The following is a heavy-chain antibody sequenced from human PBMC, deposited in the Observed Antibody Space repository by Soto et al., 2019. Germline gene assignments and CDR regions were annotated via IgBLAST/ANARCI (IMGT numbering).Heavy chain of an antibody. Sequence: QVQLQESGPGLVKPSQTLSLTCTVSGGSITNDDYYWNWIRQLLGKGLEWIGYIHNSGTTDYNPSLKSRVTISVDTSKSQFSLKLSSATAADTAVYFCARQKQWLSPFDDWGQGTLVTVSS. CDR3: ARQKQWLSPFDD. CDR2: IHNSGTT. J-gene: IGHJ4*02. V-gene: IGHV4-31*03. CDR1: GGSITNDDYY. D-gene: IGHD6-19*01.